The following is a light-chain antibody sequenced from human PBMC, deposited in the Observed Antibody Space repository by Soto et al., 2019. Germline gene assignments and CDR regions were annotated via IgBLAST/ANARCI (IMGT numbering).Light chain of an antibody. J-gene: IGKJ1*01. CDR2: GAS. CDR3: QQYNAWPPWT. Sequence: MTQSPSTLSASEGDRVTITCRASQSVSNNLAWYQQRPGQAPRLLIYGASTRATGVPARFSGSGSGTDFTLTISSLQSEDFGVYYCQQYNAWPPWTFGQGTKVEIK. V-gene: IGKV3-15*01. CDR1: QSVSNN.